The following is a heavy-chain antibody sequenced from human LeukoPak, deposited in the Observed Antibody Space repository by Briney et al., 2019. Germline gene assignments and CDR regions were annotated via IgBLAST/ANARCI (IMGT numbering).Heavy chain of an antibody. V-gene: IGHV3-21*04. CDR1: GFTFSDYS. J-gene: IGHJ6*02. D-gene: IGHD3-10*01. CDR2: ISSSSGYI. CDR3: AKGPPRITGYYYGMDV. Sequence: GGSLRLSCAASGFTFSDYSMNWVRQAPGKGLEWVSSISSSSGYIYYADSVKGRFTISRDNAKNSLYLQMNSLRAEDTAVYYCAKGPPRITGYYYGMDVWGQGTTVTVSS.